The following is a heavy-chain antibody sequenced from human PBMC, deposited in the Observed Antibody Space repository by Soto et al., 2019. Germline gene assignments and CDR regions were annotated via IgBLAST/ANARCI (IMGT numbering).Heavy chain of an antibody. CDR2: INHSGRT. CDR3: ARAPGRYYYYGMDV. CDR1: GGSFSGYY. V-gene: IGHV4-34*01. Sequence: PSETLSLTCAVYGGSFSGYYWSWIRQPPGKGLEWIGEINHSGRTNYNPSLKSRVTISVDTSKNQFSLKLSSVTAADTAVYYCARAPGRYYYYGMDVWGQGTTVTVSS. J-gene: IGHJ6*02.